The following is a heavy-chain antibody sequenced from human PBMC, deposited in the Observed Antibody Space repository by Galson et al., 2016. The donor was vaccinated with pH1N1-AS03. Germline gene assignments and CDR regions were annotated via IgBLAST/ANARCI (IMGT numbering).Heavy chain of an antibody. CDR2: MNPNTGIT. CDR1: GYTFTSND. D-gene: IGHD3-10*01. V-gene: IGHV1-8*01. Sequence: SCKASGYTFTSNDINWVRQATGQGLEWMGWMNPNTGITGYAQKFQGRVAMTRDISISTAYMELSSLRSEDTAAYFCARGVSAGVDCWGQGTLVTVSS. J-gene: IGHJ4*02. CDR3: ARGVSAGVDC.